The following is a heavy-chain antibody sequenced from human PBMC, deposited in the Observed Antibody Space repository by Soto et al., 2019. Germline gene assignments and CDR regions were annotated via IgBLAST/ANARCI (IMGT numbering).Heavy chain of an antibody. V-gene: IGHV3-7*03. J-gene: IGHJ4*02. Sequence: PGESLKISCAASGFTFTTYWMTWVRQAPGKGLEWVANIKQDGSEKFYVGSVRGQFTISRDNAKNSMYLQMNSLRAEDTAVYYCARRSSGRLTTAWAPLDWWGQGTLVTVSS. CDR3: ARRSSGRLTTAWAPLDW. CDR1: GFTFTTYW. D-gene: IGHD2-15*01. CDR2: IKQDGSEK.